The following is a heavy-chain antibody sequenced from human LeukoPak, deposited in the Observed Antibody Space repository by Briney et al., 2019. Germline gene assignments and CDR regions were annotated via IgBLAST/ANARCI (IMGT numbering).Heavy chain of an antibody. CDR1: GFTFSSYG. Sequence: PGGSLRLSCAASGFTFSSYGMHWVRQAPGKGLEWVAVISYDGSNKYYADSVKGRFTISRDNSKNTLYLQMNSLRAEDTAVYYCARVERYCSSTSCYVDAFDIWGQGTMVTVSS. V-gene: IGHV3-30*03. CDR3: ARVERYCSSTSCYVDAFDI. CDR2: ISYDGSNK. D-gene: IGHD2-2*01. J-gene: IGHJ3*02.